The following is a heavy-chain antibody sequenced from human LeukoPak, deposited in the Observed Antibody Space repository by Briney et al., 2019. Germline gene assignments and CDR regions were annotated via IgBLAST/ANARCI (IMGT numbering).Heavy chain of an antibody. V-gene: IGHV1-69*13. J-gene: IGHJ6*03. CDR1: GGTFSSYA. Sequence: VASVKVSCKASGGTFSSYAISWVRQAPGQGLEWMGGIIPIFGTANYAQKFQGRVTITADESTSTAYMELSSLRSEDTAVYYCARTIFGVVMDYYYYYYMDVRGKGPTVTVSS. CDR2: IIPIFGTA. CDR3: ARTIFGVVMDYYYYYYMDV. D-gene: IGHD3-3*01.